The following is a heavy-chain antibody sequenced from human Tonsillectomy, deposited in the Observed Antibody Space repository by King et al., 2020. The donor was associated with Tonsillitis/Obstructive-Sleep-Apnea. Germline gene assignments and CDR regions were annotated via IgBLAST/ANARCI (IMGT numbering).Heavy chain of an antibody. CDR2: IYHTGST. CDR1: GGSINTADYY. Sequence: QVQLQESGPGLVKPSQTLSLTCSVSGGSINTADYYWSWIRQPPGKPLQWIGDIYHTGSTSFNPSLMSRLSISLDTPKNQFSLQLTSVTAADTAVYYCARQLMGHDGVDYWGRGTLVTVSA. J-gene: IGHJ4*02. D-gene: IGHD4-17*01. CDR3: ARQLMGHDGVDY. V-gene: IGHV4-30-4*01.